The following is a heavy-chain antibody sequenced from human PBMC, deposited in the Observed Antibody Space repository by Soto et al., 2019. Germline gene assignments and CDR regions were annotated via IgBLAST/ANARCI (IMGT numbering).Heavy chain of an antibody. J-gene: IGHJ5*02. D-gene: IGHD6-6*01. CDR3: ARQRSIAARLIIRWFDP. V-gene: IGHV4-39*01. Sequence: SETLSLTCTVSGGSISSSSYYWGWIRQPPGKGLEWIGSIYYSGSTYHNPSLKSRVTISVDTSKNQFSLKLSSVTAADTAVYYCARQRSIAARLIIRWFDPWGQGTLVTVSS. CDR2: IYYSGST. CDR1: GGSISSSSYY.